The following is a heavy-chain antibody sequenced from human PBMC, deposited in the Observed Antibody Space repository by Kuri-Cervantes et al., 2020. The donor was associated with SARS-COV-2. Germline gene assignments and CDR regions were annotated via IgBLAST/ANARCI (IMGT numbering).Heavy chain of an antibody. CDR2: INPNSGGT. Sequence: ASVKVSCKASGGTFSSYAISWVRQAPGQGLEGMGWINPNSGGTNYAQQFQGRVTMTRDASISTAYMELSSLRSEDTAVYYCARLLIVREGRDDFDIWGQGTMVTVSS. J-gene: IGHJ3*02. CDR1: GGTFSSYA. V-gene: IGHV1-2*02. CDR3: ARLLIVREGRDDFDI. D-gene: IGHD3-22*01.